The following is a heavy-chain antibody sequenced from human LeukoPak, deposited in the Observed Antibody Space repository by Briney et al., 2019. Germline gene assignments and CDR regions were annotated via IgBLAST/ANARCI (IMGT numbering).Heavy chain of an antibody. CDR2: INPNNGGT. V-gene: IGHV1-2*02. Sequence: ASVKVSCKASGYTFTGYYMHWVRQAPGQGLEWMGWINPNNGGTNYAQKFQGRVTMTRDTSISTAYMELSRLRSDDTAVYYCARNRPEGFLEWLSGRAFDIWGQGTMVTVSS. CDR3: ARNRPEGFLEWLSGRAFDI. J-gene: IGHJ3*02. CDR1: GYTFTGYY. D-gene: IGHD3-3*01.